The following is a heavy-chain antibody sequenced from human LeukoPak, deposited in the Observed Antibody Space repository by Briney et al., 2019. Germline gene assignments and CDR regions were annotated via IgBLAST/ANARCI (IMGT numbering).Heavy chain of an antibody. V-gene: IGHV3-30*03. D-gene: IGHD6-13*01. Sequence: PGRSLRLSCAASGFTFSSNGMHWVRQAPGKGLEWVAVISYDGSNKYYADSVKGRFTISRDNSKNTLYLQMNSLRAEDTAVYYCARVGGIAAAGTWLYYYGMDVWGQGTTVTVSS. CDR1: GFTFSSNG. CDR3: ARVGGIAAAGTWLYYYGMDV. CDR2: ISYDGSNK. J-gene: IGHJ6*02.